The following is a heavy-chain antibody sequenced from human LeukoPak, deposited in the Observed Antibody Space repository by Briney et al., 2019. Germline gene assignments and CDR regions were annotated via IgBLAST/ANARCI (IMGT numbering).Heavy chain of an antibody. CDR3: ARDRTPPLNTARGLFDY. Sequence: GGSLRLSCAASGFTFSSYGMSWVRQAPGKGLEWVSAISGSAGSTYYADSVKGRFTISRDNSKNTLYLQMNSLRAEDTAVYYCARDRTPPLNTARGLFDYWGQGTLVTVSS. V-gene: IGHV3-23*01. CDR2: ISGSAGST. J-gene: IGHJ4*02. CDR1: GFTFSSYG. D-gene: IGHD5-18*01.